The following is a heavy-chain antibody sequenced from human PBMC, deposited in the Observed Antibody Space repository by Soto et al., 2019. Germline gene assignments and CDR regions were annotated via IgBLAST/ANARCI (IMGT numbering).Heavy chain of an antibody. CDR3: ARERYSSGWNAFDY. V-gene: IGHV1-69*06. D-gene: IGHD6-19*01. CDR2: IIPIFGTA. CDR1: GGTFSSHA. J-gene: IGHJ4*02. Sequence: SVKVSCKASGGTFSSHAISWVRQAPGQGLEWMGGIIPIFGTANYAQKFQGRVTITADKSTSTAYMELSSLRSEDTAVYYCARERYSSGWNAFDYWGQGTLVTVSS.